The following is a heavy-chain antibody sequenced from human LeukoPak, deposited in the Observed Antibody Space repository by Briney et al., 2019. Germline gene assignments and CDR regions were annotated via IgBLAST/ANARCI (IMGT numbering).Heavy chain of an antibody. CDR3: AKDRHPGIAAAGADY. Sequence: GGSLRLSCAASGFTFSSYGMHWVRQAPGKGLEWVAVISYDGSNKYYADSVKGRFTISRDNSKNTLYLQMNSLRAEDTAVYYCAKDRHPGIAAAGADYWGQGTLVTVSS. J-gene: IGHJ4*02. V-gene: IGHV3-30*18. CDR2: ISYDGSNK. CDR1: GFTFSSYG. D-gene: IGHD6-13*01.